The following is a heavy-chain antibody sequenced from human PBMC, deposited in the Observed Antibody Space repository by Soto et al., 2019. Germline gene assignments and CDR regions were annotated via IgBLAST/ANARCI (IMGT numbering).Heavy chain of an antibody. V-gene: IGHV3-64*04. Sequence: GGSLRLSCSASGFTFSSYAMHWVRQAPGKGLEYVSAISSNGGSTYYADYVKGRITNSRDNSKNTLYFQMNSLRAEDTAVYYCARHSVYDQRIDYWGQGT. CDR2: ISSNGGST. CDR3: ARHSVYDQRIDY. CDR1: GFTFSSYA. J-gene: IGHJ4*02. D-gene: IGHD5-12*01.